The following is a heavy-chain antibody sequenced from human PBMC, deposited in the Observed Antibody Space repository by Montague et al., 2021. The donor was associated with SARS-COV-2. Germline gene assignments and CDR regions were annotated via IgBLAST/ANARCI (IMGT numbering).Heavy chain of an antibody. V-gene: IGHV4-38-2*02. J-gene: IGHJ5*02. CDR2: IYYSGST. D-gene: IGHD1-7*01. CDR1: GYSISSGYF. Sequence: SETLSLTCSVSGYSISSGYFWGWIRQPPGRGLEWIGAIYYSGSTYYNPSPRSRVTIDVDASTNQFSLKLHSVTAADTAVYFCARGLYNWNYEHWFDTWGQGTLVTVSS. CDR3: ARGLYNWNYEHWFDT.